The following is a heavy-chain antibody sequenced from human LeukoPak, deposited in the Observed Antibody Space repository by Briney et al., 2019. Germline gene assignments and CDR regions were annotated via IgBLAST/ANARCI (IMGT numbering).Heavy chain of an antibody. CDR3: ARGRASPSGYYYDY. CDR2: IKPNSGGT. J-gene: IGHJ4*02. CDR1: GYTFTGYY. V-gene: IGHV1-2*02. Sequence: GASVKVSCKASGYTFTGYYMHWVRQAPGQGLEWMGWIKPNSGGTNYAQKFQGRVTMTRDTSISTAYMELSRLRSDDTAVYYCARGRASPSGYYYDYWGQGPLVTVSS. D-gene: IGHD3-22*01.